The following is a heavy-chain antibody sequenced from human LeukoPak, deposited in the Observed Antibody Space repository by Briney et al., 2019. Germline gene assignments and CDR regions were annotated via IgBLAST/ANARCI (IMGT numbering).Heavy chain of an antibody. CDR1: GYTFTSYG. Sequence: GASVKVSCKASGYTFTSYGISWVRQAPGQGLEWMGWISGYNGNTNYAQKHQCRVTMTTDTSTSTAYMELRSLTSDDTAVYYCATLSDYRGSRPFDIWGQGTMVTVSS. CDR2: ISGYNGNT. J-gene: IGHJ3*02. V-gene: IGHV1-18*01. CDR3: ATLSDYRGSRPFDI. D-gene: IGHD4-23*01.